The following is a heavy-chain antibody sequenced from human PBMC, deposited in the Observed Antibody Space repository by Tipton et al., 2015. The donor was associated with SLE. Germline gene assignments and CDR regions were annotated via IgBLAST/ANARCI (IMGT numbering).Heavy chain of an antibody. D-gene: IGHD6-19*01. V-gene: IGHV4-59*08. CDR1: DASISGHY. Sequence: TLSLTCTVSDASISGHYWSWIRQPPGKGLEWIGSFYAGGSIYYKPSLESRVTASMDTSKNHLSLTLTSVTAADTAIYYCARQGTDGWYDAFDIWGPGTMVTASS. CDR3: ARQGTDGWYDAFDI. J-gene: IGHJ3*02. CDR2: FYAGGSI.